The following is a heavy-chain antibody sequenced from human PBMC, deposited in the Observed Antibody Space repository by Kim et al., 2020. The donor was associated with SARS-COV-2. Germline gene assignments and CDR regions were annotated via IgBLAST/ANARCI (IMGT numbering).Heavy chain of an antibody. J-gene: IGHJ3*02. CDR1: GVSFSTSS. V-gene: IGHV1-69*04. CDR2: IIPNVGIP. CDR3: AKDAHSGSFYLRGLIEN. D-gene: IGHD1-26*01. Sequence: SVKVSCKASGVSFSTSSISWVRQAPGQGLEWMGKIIPNVGIPSYAQKFQGRVTITADISTETAYMELASLRTEDTAVYFCAKDAHSGSFYLRGLIENWG.